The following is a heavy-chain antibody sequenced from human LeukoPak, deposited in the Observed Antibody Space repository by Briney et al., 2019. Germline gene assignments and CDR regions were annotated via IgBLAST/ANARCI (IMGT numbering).Heavy chain of an antibody. CDR2: ISGSGGST. Sequence: PGGSLRLSCAASGFAFSSYAMSWVRQAPGKGLEWVSAISGSGGSTYYADSVKGRFTISRDNSKNTMYLQMNSLRAEDTAVYYCAKDLIAVARGGFDYWGQGTLVTVSS. D-gene: IGHD6-19*01. V-gene: IGHV3-23*01. CDR3: AKDLIAVARGGFDY. J-gene: IGHJ4*02. CDR1: GFAFSSYA.